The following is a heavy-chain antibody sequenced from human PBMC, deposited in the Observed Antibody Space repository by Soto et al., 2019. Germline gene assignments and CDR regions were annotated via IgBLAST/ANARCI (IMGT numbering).Heavy chain of an antibody. Sequence: QMQLVESGGGVVQPGRSLRLSCEGSGFTFSGYGMHWVRQAPGKGLEWVAVIWYDGSQKYYVDSVKGRFTISRDNSKSTEDLQMNSLRAEDTALYYCARWLGSPYYYFDLWGRGTLVTVSS. CDR1: GFTFSGYG. V-gene: IGHV3-33*01. J-gene: IGHJ2*01. CDR2: IWYDGSQK. D-gene: IGHD3-10*01. CDR3: ARWLGSPYYYFDL.